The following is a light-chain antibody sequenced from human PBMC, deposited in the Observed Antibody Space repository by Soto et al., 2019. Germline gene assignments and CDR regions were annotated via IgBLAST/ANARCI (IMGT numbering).Light chain of an antibody. CDR3: QQRSVWPIT. Sequence: EMVLTQSPASLALSRGERAACCCRASQSVSSSCLPWHQQKPGQAPRLLIYGASSRATGIPDRFSGSGSGTDFTLTISGLEPEDFAVYYCQQRSVWPITFGQGTRLEI. CDR2: GAS. J-gene: IGKJ5*01. CDR1: QSVSSSC. V-gene: IGKV3D-20*02.